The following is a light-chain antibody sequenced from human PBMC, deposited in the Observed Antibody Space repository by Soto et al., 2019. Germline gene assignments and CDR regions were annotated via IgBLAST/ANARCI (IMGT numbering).Light chain of an antibody. V-gene: IGKV3-20*01. CDR1: QSVSSY. J-gene: IGKJ5*01. CDR2: GAS. CDR3: QQYAHSTPIS. Sequence: DIVLAQSPATLSLSPVAGDTLSCRASQSVSSYLAWYQQKPGQAPRLLISGASSRATGIPDRFSGSGSGTDFTLTISRLEPEDFALYYCQQYAHSTPISFGQGTRLDIK.